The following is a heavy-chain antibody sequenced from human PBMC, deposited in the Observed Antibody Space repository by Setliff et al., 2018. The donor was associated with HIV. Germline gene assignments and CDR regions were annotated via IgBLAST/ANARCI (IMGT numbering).Heavy chain of an antibody. J-gene: IGHJ4*02. CDR3: ASLPPLYDSSGYYFDY. CDR2: IYYSGST. CDR1: GDSISSSSYY. D-gene: IGHD3-22*01. V-gene: IGHV4-39*01. Sequence: PSETLSLTCSVSGDSISSSSYYWGWIRQPPGKGLEWIGSIYYSGSTYYNPSFNSRVTISVDASKNQFSLKLSSVTAADTAVYYCASLPPLYDSSGYYFDYWGQGTLVTVSS.